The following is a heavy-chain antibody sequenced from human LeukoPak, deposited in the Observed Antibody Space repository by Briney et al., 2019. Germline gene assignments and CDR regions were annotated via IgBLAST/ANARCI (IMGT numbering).Heavy chain of an antibody. V-gene: IGHV3-30-3*01. CDR3: ARERSSVVTDPRGFDY. Sequence: GSLRLSCAASGFTFSSYAVHWVRQAPGKGLEWVAVISYDGSNKYYADSVKGRFTISRDNSKNTLYLQMNSLRAEDTAVYYCARERSSVVTDPRGFDYWGQGTLVTVSS. J-gene: IGHJ4*02. CDR2: ISYDGSNK. CDR1: GFTFSSYA. D-gene: IGHD2-21*02.